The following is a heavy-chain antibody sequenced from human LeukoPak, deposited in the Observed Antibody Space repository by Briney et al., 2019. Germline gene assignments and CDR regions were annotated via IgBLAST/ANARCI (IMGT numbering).Heavy chain of an antibody. CDR1: GFTFTAYA. CDR3: ARGRGWVDH. V-gene: IGHV3-7*01. D-gene: IGHD3-16*01. CDR2: IHDDGIVT. J-gene: IGHJ4*02. Sequence: GGSLRLSCAASGFTFTAYAMSWFHQTPEKGLEWVANIHDDGIVTHYVDSVKGRFTISRDNARNSVNLQLNSLRVEDTALYYCARGRGWVDHWGQGTLVTVSS.